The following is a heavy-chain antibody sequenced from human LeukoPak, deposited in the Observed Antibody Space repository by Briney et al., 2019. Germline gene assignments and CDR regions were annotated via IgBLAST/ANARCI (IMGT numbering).Heavy chain of an antibody. CDR1: GFTFDDYA. J-gene: IGHJ4*02. CDR2: ISWNSGSI. D-gene: IGHD6-13*01. CDR3: AKDKAADSPYYFDY. V-gene: IGHV3-9*01. Sequence: GRSLRLSCAASGFTFDDYAMHWVRQAPGKGLEWVSGISWNSGSIGYADSVKGRFTISRDNAKNSLCLQMNSLRAEDTALYYCAKDKAADSPYYFDYWGQGTLVTVSS.